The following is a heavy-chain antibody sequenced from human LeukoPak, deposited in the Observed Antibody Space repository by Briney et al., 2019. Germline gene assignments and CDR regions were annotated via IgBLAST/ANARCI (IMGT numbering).Heavy chain of an antibody. Sequence: SETLSLNCAVYGGSFSGYYWSWSRQPPGKGLEWIGEINHSGSTNYNPSLKSRVTISVDTSKNQFSLKLSSVTAADTAVYYCARGRAGALYFDYWGQGTLVTVPS. CDR1: GGSFSGYY. J-gene: IGHJ4*02. V-gene: IGHV4-34*01. D-gene: IGHD4-17*01. CDR2: INHSGST. CDR3: ARGRAGALYFDY.